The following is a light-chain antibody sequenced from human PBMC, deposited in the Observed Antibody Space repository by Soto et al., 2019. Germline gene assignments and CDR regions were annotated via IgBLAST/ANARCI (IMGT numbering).Light chain of an antibody. Sequence: QAVVTQPASVSGSPGQSITISCTGTSSDVGGYNYVSWYQQHPGKAPKLMIYEVSNRPSGVSNRFSGSKSGNTASLTISGLQAEDEADYYCSSYTSSSTLVFATGTKVTVL. V-gene: IGLV2-14*01. CDR1: SSDVGGYNY. J-gene: IGLJ1*01. CDR2: EVS. CDR3: SSYTSSSTLV.